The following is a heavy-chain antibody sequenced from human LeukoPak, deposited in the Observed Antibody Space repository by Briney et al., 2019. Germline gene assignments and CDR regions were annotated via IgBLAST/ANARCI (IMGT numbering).Heavy chain of an antibody. V-gene: IGHV3-23*01. D-gene: IGHD2/OR15-2a*01. Sequence: GGSLRLSCAAPGFIFSNYAMSSVRQAPGKGLQWVSAFSGSGGSTYYADSVKGRFTISRDNSRNTLYLQMNSLRAEDTAVYYCARSGLSRFGFWGQGTLVTVSS. CDR3: ARSGLSRFGF. CDR2: FSGSGGST. CDR1: GFIFSNYA. J-gene: IGHJ4*02.